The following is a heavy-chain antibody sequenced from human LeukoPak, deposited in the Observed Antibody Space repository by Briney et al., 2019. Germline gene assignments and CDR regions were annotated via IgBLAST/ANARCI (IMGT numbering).Heavy chain of an antibody. V-gene: IGHV1-2*02. D-gene: IGHD6-6*01. CDR3: ARDFGAARRENWFDP. CDR2: INPNSGGT. J-gene: IGHJ5*02. CDR1: GYTFTGYY. Sequence: ASVKVSCKASGYTFTGYYMHWVRQAPGQGLEWMGWINPNSGGTNYAQKFQGRVTMTRDTSISTAYMGLSRLRSDDTAVYYCARDFGAARRENWFDPWGQGTLVTVSS.